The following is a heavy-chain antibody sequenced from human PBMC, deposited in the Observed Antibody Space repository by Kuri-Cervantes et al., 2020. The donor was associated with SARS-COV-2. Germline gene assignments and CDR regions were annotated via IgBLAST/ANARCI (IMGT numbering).Heavy chain of an antibody. CDR2: IYYSGST. V-gene: IGHV4-59*01. CDR1: GGSISSYY. D-gene: IGHD6-19*01. Sequence: ESLKISCTVSGGSISSYYWSWIRQPPGKGLEWIGYIYYSGSTNYNPSLKSRVTISVDTSKNQFSLKLSSVTAADTAVYYCARSKGSGWFGFDPSMDVWGQGTTVTDSS. CDR3: ARSKGSGWFGFDPSMDV. J-gene: IGHJ6*02.